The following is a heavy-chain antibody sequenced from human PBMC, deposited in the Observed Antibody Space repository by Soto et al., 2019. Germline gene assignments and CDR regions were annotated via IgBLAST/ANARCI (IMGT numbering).Heavy chain of an antibody. J-gene: IGHJ6*02. D-gene: IGHD2-21*02. CDR2: LYYGRSA. CDR3: ARDLWGYCGADCYPLDV. Sequence: SETLSLTCAGSGDSIRPYYCLWIRQPPGKGLESIGYLYYGRSANYNPSLKSRVTLSVDTSTNQCSLTLSSMTAADTAVYYCARDLWGYCGADCYPLDVWGQGTTVT. V-gene: IGHV4-59*01. CDR1: GDSIRPYY.